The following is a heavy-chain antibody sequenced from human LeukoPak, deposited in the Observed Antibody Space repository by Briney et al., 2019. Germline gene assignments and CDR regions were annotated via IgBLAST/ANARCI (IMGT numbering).Heavy chain of an antibody. CDR2: IYYSGST. V-gene: IGHV4-59*07. D-gene: IGHD3-10*01. J-gene: IGHJ5*02. CDR3: AAHLWFGELFSWFDP. Sequence: SDTLSLTCTVSGGSISSYYWSWIRQPPGKGLEWIGYIYYSGSTNYNPSLKSRVTISVDTSKNQFSLKLSSVTAADTAVYYCAAHLWFGELFSWFDPWGQGTLVTVSS. CDR1: GGSISSYY.